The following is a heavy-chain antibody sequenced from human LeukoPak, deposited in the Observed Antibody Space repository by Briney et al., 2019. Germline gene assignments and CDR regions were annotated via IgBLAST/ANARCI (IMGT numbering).Heavy chain of an antibody. V-gene: IGHV1-18*01. CDR3: ARVVAATRYDYYYMDV. CDR1: GYTFTSYG. CDR2: ISAYNGNT. J-gene: IGHJ6*03. Sequence: GASVKVSCKASGYTFTSYGISWVRQAPGQGLEWMGWISAYNGNTNYAQKLQGRVTMTTDTSTSTAYKELSSLRSEDTAVYYCARVVAATRYDYYYMDVWGKGTTVTISS. D-gene: IGHD2-15*01.